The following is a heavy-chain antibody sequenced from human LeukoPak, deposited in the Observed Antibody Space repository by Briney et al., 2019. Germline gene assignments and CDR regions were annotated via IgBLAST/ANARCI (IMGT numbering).Heavy chain of an antibody. V-gene: IGHV3-23*01. D-gene: IGHD4-23*01. J-gene: IGHJ4*02. Sequence: SGGSLRLSCAASGFTFSSYGMTWVRQAPGKGLEWVSGISGSGGSTYYADSVKGRFTISRDNSKNTLYLQMNSLRTEDTAVYYCAKGGRLRTTVGADFDYWGQGTLVTVSS. CDR2: ISGSGGST. CDR1: GFTFSSYG. CDR3: AKGGRLRTTVGADFDY.